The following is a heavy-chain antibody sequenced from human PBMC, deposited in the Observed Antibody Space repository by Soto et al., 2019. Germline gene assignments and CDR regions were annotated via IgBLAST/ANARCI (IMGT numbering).Heavy chain of an antibody. J-gene: IGHJ3*02. D-gene: IGHD2-2*01. CDR2: INPNSGDT. CDR3: ATSGSCSSTSCYAFDI. V-gene: IGHV1-2*04. Sequence: QVQLVQSGAEVKKPGASVKVSCKASGYTFTGYHMHWVRQAAGQGLEWMGWINPNSGDTNYAQNFRGWFAMTRDTSISTAYMELSRLRSDDTAVYYCATSGSCSSTSCYAFDIWGQGTMVTVSS. CDR1: GYTFTGYH.